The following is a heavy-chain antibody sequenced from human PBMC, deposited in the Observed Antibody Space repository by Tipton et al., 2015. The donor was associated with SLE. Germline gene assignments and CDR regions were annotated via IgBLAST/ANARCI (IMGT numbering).Heavy chain of an antibody. CDR3: ARVAVVTPRHAIDI. V-gene: IGHV4-61*02. Sequence: TLSLTCSVSGGSIPRGSYYWSWIRQPAGKGLEGIGGSTNYNPSLKSRVTISLDTSKNQFSLKLISVTAADTAVYYCARVAVVTPRHAIDIWGQGTVVTVSS. D-gene: IGHD4-23*01. CDR1: GGSIPRGSYY. CDR2: GST. J-gene: IGHJ3*02.